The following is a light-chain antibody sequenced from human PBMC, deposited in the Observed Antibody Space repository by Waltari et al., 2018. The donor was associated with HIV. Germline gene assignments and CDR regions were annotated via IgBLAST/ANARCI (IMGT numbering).Light chain of an antibody. CDR1: QGISNY. V-gene: IGKV1-27*01. CDR2: LAS. Sequence: DIQMTQSPSSLSASVGDRVTITCRASQGISNYLAWYQQKPGKVPKLLIYLASTLQSGVPSRISGSGSGTDFTLTISSLQPEDVATYYCQKYNSAPLITFGPGTKLDI. CDR3: QKYNSAPLIT. J-gene: IGKJ3*01.